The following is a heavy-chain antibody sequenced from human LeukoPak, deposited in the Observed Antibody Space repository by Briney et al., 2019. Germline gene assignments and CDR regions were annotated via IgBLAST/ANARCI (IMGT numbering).Heavy chain of an antibody. Sequence: SGGSLRLSCAASGFTFSSYAMHWVRQAPGKGLEWVAVISYDGSNKYYADSVKGRFTISRDNSKNTLYLQMSSLRAEDTAVYYCARDWDYWGQGTLVTVSS. CDR3: ARDWDY. CDR1: GFTFSSYA. V-gene: IGHV3-30*04. CDR2: ISYDGSNK. J-gene: IGHJ4*02.